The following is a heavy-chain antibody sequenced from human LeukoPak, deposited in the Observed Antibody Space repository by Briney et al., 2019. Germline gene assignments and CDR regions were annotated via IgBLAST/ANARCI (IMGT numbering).Heavy chain of an antibody. J-gene: IGHJ5*02. D-gene: IGHD4-17*01. CDR3: ARLSSHYGDYKVDP. Sequence: ASVKVSCKASGYTFSSYDINWVRQATGQGLEWMGWMNPNSGDRGYAQKFQGRVTITRNTSISTAYMDLSSLRSEDTAVYYCARLSSHYGDYKVDPWGQGTLVTVSS. V-gene: IGHV1-8*03. CDR1: GYTFSSYD. CDR2: MNPNSGDR.